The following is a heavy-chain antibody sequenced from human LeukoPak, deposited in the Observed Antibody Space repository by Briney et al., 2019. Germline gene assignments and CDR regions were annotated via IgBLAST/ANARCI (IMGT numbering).Heavy chain of an antibody. Sequence: GGSLRLSCAASGFTVSSNYMSWVRQAPGKGLEWVSVIYSGGSTYYADSVKGRFTISRDNSKNTLYLQMNSLRAEDTAVYYCAREYYGSGSGGGYYFDYWGQGTLVTVSS. J-gene: IGHJ4*02. D-gene: IGHD3-10*01. CDR3: AREYYGSGSGGGYYFDY. CDR1: GFTVSSNY. V-gene: IGHV3-53*01. CDR2: IYSGGST.